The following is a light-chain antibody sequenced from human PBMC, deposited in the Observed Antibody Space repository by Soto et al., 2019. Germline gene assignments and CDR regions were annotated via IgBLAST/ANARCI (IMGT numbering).Light chain of an antibody. CDR1: QGISNY. CDR2: AAS. CDR3: QKYNSAPPWT. J-gene: IGKJ1*01. Sequence: DIQMTQSPSSLSASVGDRVTITCRASQGISNYLAWYQQKPGKVPKLLIYAASTLQSGVPSRFSGSGSGTDFTLTISSLQPEDVATYYCQKYNSAPPWTFGQETKVEIK. V-gene: IGKV1-27*01.